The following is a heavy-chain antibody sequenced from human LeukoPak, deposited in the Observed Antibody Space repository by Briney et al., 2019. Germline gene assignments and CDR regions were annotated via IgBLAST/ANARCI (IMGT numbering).Heavy chain of an antibody. CDR1: GGTFSSYA. D-gene: IGHD4-17*01. CDR2: IIPIFGTA. V-gene: IGHV1-69*13. CDR3: AKDYGFTRINWFDP. J-gene: IGHJ5*02. Sequence: SVKVSCKASGGTFSSYAISWVRQAPGQGLEWMGGIIPIFGTANYAQKFQGRVTITADESTSTAYMELSSLRSEDTAVYYCAKDYGFTRINWFDPWGQGTLVTVSS.